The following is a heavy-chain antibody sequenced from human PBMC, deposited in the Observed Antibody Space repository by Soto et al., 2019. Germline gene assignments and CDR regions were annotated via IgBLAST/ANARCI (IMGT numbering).Heavy chain of an antibody. Sequence: ASVKVSCKASGYTFTSYDINWVRQATGQGLEWMGWMNPNSGNTGYAQKFQGRVTMTRNTSISTAYMELGSLRSEDTVVYYCARGYCSGGSCLDYWGQGTLVTVSS. D-gene: IGHD2-15*01. CDR1: GYTFTSYD. CDR2: MNPNSGNT. V-gene: IGHV1-8*01. J-gene: IGHJ4*02. CDR3: ARGYCSGGSCLDY.